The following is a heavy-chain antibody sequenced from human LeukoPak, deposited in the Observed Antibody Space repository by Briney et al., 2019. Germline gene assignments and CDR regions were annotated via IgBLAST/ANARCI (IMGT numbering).Heavy chain of an antibody. D-gene: IGHD4-17*01. CDR1: GFTFSSYS. J-gene: IGHJ4*02. Sequence: GGSLRLSCAASGFTFSSYSMNWVRQAPGKGLEWVSSISSSSSYIYYADSVKGRFTISRDNAKNSLYLQMNSLRAEDTAVYYCARDGPYGDRGDFDYWGQGTLVTVSS. CDR2: ISSSSSYI. V-gene: IGHV3-21*01. CDR3: ARDGPYGDRGDFDY.